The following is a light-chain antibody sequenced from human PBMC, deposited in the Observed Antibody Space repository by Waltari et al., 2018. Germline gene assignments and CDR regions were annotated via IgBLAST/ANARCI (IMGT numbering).Light chain of an antibody. CDR1: QSISSY. V-gene: IGKV1-39*01. Sequence: DIQMTQSPSSLSASVGDRVTITCQASQSISSYLNWYQQKPGKAPKLLIYAASSLQSGVPSRFSGSGSGTDFTLTISSLQPEDFATYYCQQSYSTPGYTFGQGTKLEIK. J-gene: IGKJ2*01. CDR2: AAS. CDR3: QQSYSTPGYT.